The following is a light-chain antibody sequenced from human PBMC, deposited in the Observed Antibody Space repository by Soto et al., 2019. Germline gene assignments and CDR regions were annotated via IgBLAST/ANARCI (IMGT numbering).Light chain of an antibody. J-gene: IGKJ2*01. V-gene: IGKV4-1*01. CDR1: QTVFHTSYNKDF. Sequence: DIVMTQSPDSLSVSVGERATINCKSSQTVFHTSYNKDFLAWYQQKAGQPPKLLFYWVATRESGVPARFSGGVSGTDFSLTISSLQPEDVAVYYCQKYYSSVTFGQGTKVDIK. CDR3: QKYYSSVT. CDR2: WVA.